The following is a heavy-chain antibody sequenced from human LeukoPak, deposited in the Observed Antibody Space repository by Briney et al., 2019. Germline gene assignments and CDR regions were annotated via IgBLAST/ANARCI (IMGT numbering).Heavy chain of an antibody. CDR1: GGSISSYY. CDR2: INFSGSA. CDR3: ARGDYDNVWGTYHPFDY. J-gene: IGHJ4*02. V-gene: IGHV4-59*12. Sequence: PSETLSLTCTVSGGSISSYYWSWIRQHPGKGLEWIGFINFSGSANYNPSLKSRLTLSIDTSKNQFSLRLTSVTAADTAVYYCARGDYDNVWGTYHPFDYWGQGTRVTVSS. D-gene: IGHD3-16*02.